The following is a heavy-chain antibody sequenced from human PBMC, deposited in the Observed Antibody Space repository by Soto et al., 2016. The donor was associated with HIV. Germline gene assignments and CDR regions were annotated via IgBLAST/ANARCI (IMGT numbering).Heavy chain of an antibody. V-gene: IGHV4-61*02. Sequence: QVQLQESGPGLVKPSQTLSLTCTVSGGSISSGSYYWSWDPAARREGTGVDWAYLYQWEHQLQPLLKSRVTISVDTSKNQFSLKLSSVTAADTAVYYCAREHDFWSGYYYFDYWAREPWSPSPQ. J-gene: IGHJ4*02. CDR3: AREHDFWSGYYYFDY. CDR1: GGSISSGSYY. CDR2: LYQWEH. D-gene: IGHD3-3*01.